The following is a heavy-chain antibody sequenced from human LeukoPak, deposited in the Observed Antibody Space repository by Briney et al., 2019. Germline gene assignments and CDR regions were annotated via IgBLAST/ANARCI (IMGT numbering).Heavy chain of an antibody. CDR3: ARTPPCRDDY. CDR2: ITESGNIE. CDR1: GFAFSSFA. J-gene: IGHJ4*02. V-gene: IGHV3-48*03. Sequence: GGSLRLSCAASGFAFSSFAMNWVRQAPGKGLEWVSFITESGNIEKYADSVKGRFTISRDNAKNSVYLQMNSLRAEDTAVYYCARTPPCRDDYWGQGTLVTVSS.